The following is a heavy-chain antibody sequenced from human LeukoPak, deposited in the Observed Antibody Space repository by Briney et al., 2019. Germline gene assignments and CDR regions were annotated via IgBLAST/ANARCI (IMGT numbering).Heavy chain of an antibody. D-gene: IGHD4-23*01. CDR2: IKQDGSEK. J-gene: IGHJ2*01. V-gene: IGHV3-7*03. Sequence: PGGSLRLSCAASGFTFSSYWMSWVRQAPGKGLEWVANIKQDGSEKYYVDSVKGRFTISRDNAKNSLYLQMKSLRAEDTAVYYCAREGGYGGSYWYFDLWGRGTLVTVSS. CDR3: AREGGYGGSYWYFDL. CDR1: GFTFSSYW.